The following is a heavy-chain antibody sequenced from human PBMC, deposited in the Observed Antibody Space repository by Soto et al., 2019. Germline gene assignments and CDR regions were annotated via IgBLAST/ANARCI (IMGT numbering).Heavy chain of an antibody. CDR1: GFTFGNNA. CDR2: IRSKNYGRTT. Sequence: GGSLRLSCTGSGFTFGNNAMTWFRQAPGKGLEWVGFIRSKNYGRTTEYAASVQGRFTISRDDSKGIAYLEMNSLTTDDTAVYYCSRPSYYYDSSGFEPGAFDIWGQGTMVTFSS. V-gene: IGHV3-49*03. J-gene: IGHJ3*02. CDR3: SRPSYYYDSSGFEPGAFDI. D-gene: IGHD3-22*01.